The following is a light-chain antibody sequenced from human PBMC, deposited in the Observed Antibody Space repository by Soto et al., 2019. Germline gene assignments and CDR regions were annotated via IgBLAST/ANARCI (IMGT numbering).Light chain of an antibody. Sequence: DIQVTQSPSTLSASVGDRVTITCRASQSISTWLAWFQQKPGKAPKVLISKASTLESGVPSRFSGDGSGTEFTLTIRSLQTDDSATYYCQQFGAGSPWTFGQGTKVEIK. J-gene: IGKJ1*01. CDR3: QQFGAGSPWT. CDR2: KAS. V-gene: IGKV1-5*03. CDR1: QSISTW.